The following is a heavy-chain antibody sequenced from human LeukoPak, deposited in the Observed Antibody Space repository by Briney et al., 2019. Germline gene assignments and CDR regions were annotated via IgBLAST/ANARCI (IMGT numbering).Heavy chain of an antibody. Sequence: GASVKVSCKVSGYTLTELSMHWVRQAPGKGLEWMGGFDPEDGETIYAQKFQGRVTMTRDMSTSTVYMELSSLRSEDTAVYYCARDRGKAVAGGDYWGQGTLVTVSS. D-gene: IGHD6-19*01. CDR3: ARDRGKAVAGGDY. CDR1: GYTLTELS. J-gene: IGHJ4*02. V-gene: IGHV1-24*01. CDR2: FDPEDGET.